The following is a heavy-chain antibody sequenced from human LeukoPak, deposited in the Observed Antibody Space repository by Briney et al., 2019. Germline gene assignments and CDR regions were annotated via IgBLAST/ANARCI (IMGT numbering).Heavy chain of an antibody. V-gene: IGHV1-8*03. CDR3: AREDYYDSGSSDY. Sequence: ASVKVSCKASGYTFTSYDINWVRQATGQGLEWMGWMNPNSGNAAYAQKFQGRVTITRNTSISTAYMELSSLRSEDTAIYYCAREDYYDSGSSDYWGQGTLVTVSS. D-gene: IGHD3-22*01. CDR2: MNPNSGNA. CDR1: GYTFTSYD. J-gene: IGHJ4*02.